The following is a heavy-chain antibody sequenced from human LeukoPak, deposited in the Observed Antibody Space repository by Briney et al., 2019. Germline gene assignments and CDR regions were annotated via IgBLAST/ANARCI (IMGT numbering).Heavy chain of an antibody. D-gene: IGHD3-3*01. Sequence: PSEXLSLTCTVSGYSISSGYYWGWIRQPPGKGLEWIGSIYHSGSTYYNPSLKSRVTISVDTYKNKFSMKLSSVTAADTAVYYCARDRRFLEWLMTPYWYFDLWGRGTLVAVSS. CDR3: ARDRRFLEWLMTPYWYFDL. V-gene: IGHV4-38-2*02. CDR1: GYSISSGYY. J-gene: IGHJ2*01. CDR2: IYHSGST.